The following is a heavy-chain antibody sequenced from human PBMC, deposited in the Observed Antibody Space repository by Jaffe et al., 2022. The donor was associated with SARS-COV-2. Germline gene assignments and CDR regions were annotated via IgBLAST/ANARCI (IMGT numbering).Heavy chain of an antibody. CDR2: INEDGSDK. D-gene: IGHD3-3*01. Sequence: EVQLVESGGDLVQPGGSLRLSCAASGFTFKNYWMTWVRQAPGKGLEWVANINEDGSDKQYVDSVKGRFTISIDNAKNSLYLQLNSLRAEDTAVYYCARDPYTFWSGSPLYGAFDIWGQGTMVTVSS. V-gene: IGHV3-7*01. CDR3: ARDPYTFWSGSPLYGAFDI. J-gene: IGHJ3*02. CDR1: GFTFKNYW.